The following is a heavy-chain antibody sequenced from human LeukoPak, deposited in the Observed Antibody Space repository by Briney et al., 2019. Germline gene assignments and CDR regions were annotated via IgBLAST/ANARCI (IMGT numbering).Heavy chain of an antibody. V-gene: IGHV4-4*09. CDR3: ARLGCSSTSCNRRNAFDI. Sequence: PSETLSLTCTVSGGSMSSYYWSWIRQPPGKGLEWIGYIYTSGSINYNPSLQSRVTISLDTSKNQISLKLSSVTAADTAVYYCARLGCSSTSCNRRNAFDIWGQGTTVTVSS. J-gene: IGHJ3*02. CDR2: IYTSGSI. CDR1: GGSMSSYY. D-gene: IGHD2-2*02.